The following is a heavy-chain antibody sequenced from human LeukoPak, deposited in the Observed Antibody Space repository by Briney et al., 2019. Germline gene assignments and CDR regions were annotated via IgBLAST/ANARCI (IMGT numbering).Heavy chain of an antibody. CDR3: ARDPVGGSTIFDY. V-gene: IGHV6-1*01. Sequence: SQTLSLTCAISGDSVSSNSAAWNWIRQSPSRGLEWLGRTYYRSKWYYDYAVAVKSRISINPDASKNQFSLQLSSVTPEDTAVYYCARDPVGGSTIFDYWGQGTLVTVSS. CDR1: GDSVSSNSAA. J-gene: IGHJ4*02. CDR2: TYYRSKWYY. D-gene: IGHD1-26*01.